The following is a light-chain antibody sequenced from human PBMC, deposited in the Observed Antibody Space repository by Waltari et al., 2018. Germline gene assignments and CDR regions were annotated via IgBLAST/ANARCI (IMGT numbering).Light chain of an antibody. Sequence: QSALTQPASVSGSPGQSITISCTGTSSDVGTYKFVSWYHQHPGKVPKLIIYDATDRPSGFSSRCSGSKSGNTASLTISGLQAEDEGDYYCNSYTTSGTVVFGGGTKLTVL. CDR2: DAT. CDR3: NSYTTSGTVV. V-gene: IGLV2-14*03. J-gene: IGLJ2*01. CDR1: SSDVGTYKF.